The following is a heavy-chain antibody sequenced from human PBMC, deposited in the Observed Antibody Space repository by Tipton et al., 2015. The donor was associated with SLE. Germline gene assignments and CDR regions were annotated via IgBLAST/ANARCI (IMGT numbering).Heavy chain of an antibody. CDR2: IYYGGSA. CDR3: ARGAVVRGLLGIYYFDS. J-gene: IGHJ4*02. CDR1: GGSISNYY. V-gene: IGHV4-59*01. Sequence: TLSLTCTVSGGSISNYYWSWIRQRPGKGLEWIGYIYYGGSANYNPSLKSRITISIDTSKSRFSLRLSSMTAADTAVYYCARGAVVRGLLGIYYFDSWGPGNPGHRLL. D-gene: IGHD3-10*01.